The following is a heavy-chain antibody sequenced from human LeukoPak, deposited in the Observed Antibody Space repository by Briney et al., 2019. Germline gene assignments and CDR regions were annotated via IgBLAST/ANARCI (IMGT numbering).Heavy chain of an antibody. CDR3: ARDSPFCSSTRCYSEDAFDI. Sequence: GASVKVSCKASGYTFTSYGISWVRQAPGQGLEWMGWISAYNGNTNYAQKLQGRVTMTTDTSTSTAYMELRGLRSDDTAVYYCARDSPFCSSTRCYSEDAFDIWGQGTMVTVSS. CDR2: ISAYNGNT. D-gene: IGHD2-2*02. J-gene: IGHJ3*02. V-gene: IGHV1-18*01. CDR1: GYTFTSYG.